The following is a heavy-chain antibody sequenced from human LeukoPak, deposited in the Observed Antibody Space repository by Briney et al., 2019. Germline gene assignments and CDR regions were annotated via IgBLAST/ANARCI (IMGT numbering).Heavy chain of an antibody. V-gene: IGHV3-23*01. CDR2: ISGSDGYT. D-gene: IGHD5-18*01. J-gene: IGHJ4*02. CDR1: GFTFSSYA. Sequence: GGPLRLSCVASGFTFSSYALSWVRQAPGKGLDCVSVISGSDGYTYYADSVKGRFTISRDNSKNTLYLQMNSLRAEDTAIYYCAKQDTSMDYFDYWGRGTLVSVSS. CDR3: AKQDTSMDYFDY.